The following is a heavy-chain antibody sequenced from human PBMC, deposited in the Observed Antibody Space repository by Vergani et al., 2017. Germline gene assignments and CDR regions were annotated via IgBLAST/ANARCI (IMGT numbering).Heavy chain of an antibody. CDR3: AEGVYCSSTXCYEGRGYYYGMGV. Sequence: EVQLLESGGGSVQPGGSLRLSCAASGFTFSSYAMSWVRQVPGKGLEWVSGISGSGGNTYYANSVKGRFTISRDNSKNTLYLQMNSLRADDTAVYYCAEGVYCSSTXCYEGRGYYYGMGVWGQGTTVTFSS. CDR1: GFTFSSYA. CDR2: ISGSGGNT. D-gene: IGHD2-2*01. V-gene: IGHV3-23*01. J-gene: IGHJ6*02.